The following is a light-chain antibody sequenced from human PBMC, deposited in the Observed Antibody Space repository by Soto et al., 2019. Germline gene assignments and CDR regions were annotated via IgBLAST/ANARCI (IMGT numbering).Light chain of an antibody. V-gene: IGKV1-33*01. CDR1: QDIRNH. CDR3: QQYDNLPPY. J-gene: IGKJ3*01. CDR2: DAS. Sequence: DIQMTQSPSSLSASVGDRVTITCQASQDIRNHLNWYQQKPGKAPKLLIYDASNLETGVPSRFGGSGSGTDFTFTISSLQPEDIATYYCQQYDNLPPYFGPGTKVDIK.